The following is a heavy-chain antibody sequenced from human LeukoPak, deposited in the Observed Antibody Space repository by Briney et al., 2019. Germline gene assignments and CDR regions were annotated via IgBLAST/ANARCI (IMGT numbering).Heavy chain of an antibody. Sequence: GGSLRLSCAASGYTFSSYSINWVRQAPGKGLEWVSSISVGSNYIYYADSVRGRFSISRDDARNSLYLQMDSLRDDDTAVYYCARALGYSYGYAVDYWGQGALVTVSS. D-gene: IGHD5-18*01. V-gene: IGHV3-21*01. CDR3: ARALGYSYGYAVDY. CDR2: ISVGSNYI. CDR1: GYTFSSYS. J-gene: IGHJ4*02.